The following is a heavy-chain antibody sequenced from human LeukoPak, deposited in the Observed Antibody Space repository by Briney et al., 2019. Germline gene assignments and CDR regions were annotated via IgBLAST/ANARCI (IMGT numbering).Heavy chain of an antibody. D-gene: IGHD3-10*01. CDR2: IRYDGSNK. CDR1: GFSFSSYG. V-gene: IGHV3-30*02. CDR3: AKDRRDYYGSGSPPDY. J-gene: IGHJ4*02. Sequence: GGSLRLSCAGSGFSFSSYGMHWVRQAPGKGLEWVAFIRYDGSNKYYADSVKGRFTISRDNSKNTLYLQMNSLRAEDTAVYYCAKDRRDYYGSGSPPDYWGQGTLVTVSS.